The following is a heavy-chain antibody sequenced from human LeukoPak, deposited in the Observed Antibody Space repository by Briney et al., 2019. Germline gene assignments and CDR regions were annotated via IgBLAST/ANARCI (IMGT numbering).Heavy chain of an antibody. V-gene: IGHV4-59*01. CDR1: GGSISSYY. J-gene: IGHJ4*02. CDR2: IYYSGST. Sequence: SETLSLTCTVSGGSISSYYWSWIRQPPGKGLEWIGYIYYSGSTNYNPSLRSRVTISVDTSKNQFSLKLSSVTAADTAVYHCARGCGGDCYSDSPFDYWGQGTLVTVSS. D-gene: IGHD2-21*01. CDR3: ARGCGGDCYSDSPFDY.